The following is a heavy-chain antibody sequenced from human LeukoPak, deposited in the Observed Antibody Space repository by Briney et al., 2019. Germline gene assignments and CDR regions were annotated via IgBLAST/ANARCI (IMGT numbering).Heavy chain of an antibody. CDR3: VRDWGYDSSGYWQKYFDS. CDR2: INHDGSST. J-gene: IGHJ4*02. CDR1: GFTFSSYS. Sequence: GGSLRLSRAASGFTFSSYSMNWVRQAPGKGLVWVSRINHDGSSTNYADSVKGRFTISRDNAKNTLHLQMNSLRAEDTAVYYCVRDWGYDSSGYWQKYFDSWGQGTLVTVSS. D-gene: IGHD3-22*01. V-gene: IGHV3-74*01.